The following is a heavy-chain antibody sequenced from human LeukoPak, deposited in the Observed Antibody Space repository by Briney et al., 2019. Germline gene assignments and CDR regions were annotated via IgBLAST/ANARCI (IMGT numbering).Heavy chain of an antibody. CDR3: ARKLYDSVSSNAFDM. J-gene: IGHJ3*02. CDR2: IDWDDDK. D-gene: IGHD3-10*01. Sequence: SGPSLVKPTQPLTLTCTFSGFSLSTGEMSVSWVRQPPGKALEWLARIDWDDDKYYSTSLKTRLTISKDTSKNQVVLTMTNMDPVDTATYYCARKLYDSVSSNAFDMWGQGTMVTVSS. V-gene: IGHV2-70*11. CDR1: GFSLSTGEMS.